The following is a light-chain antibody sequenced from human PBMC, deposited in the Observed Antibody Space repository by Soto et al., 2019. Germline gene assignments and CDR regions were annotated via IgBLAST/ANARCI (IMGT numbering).Light chain of an antibody. CDR3: QQYGSSPLIT. V-gene: IGKV3-20*01. J-gene: IGKJ5*01. CDR2: GAS. CDR1: QSVSSSY. Sequence: EIVLTHSPGTLSLSPLEIATLSCRAIQSVSSSYLAWYQQKPGQAPRLLIYGASSRATGIPDRFSGSGSGTDFTLTISRLEPEDFAVYYCQQYGSSPLITFGQGTRLEIK.